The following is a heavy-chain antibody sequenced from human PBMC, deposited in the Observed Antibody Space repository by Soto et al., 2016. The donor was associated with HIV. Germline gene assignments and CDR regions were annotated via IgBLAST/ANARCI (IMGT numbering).Heavy chain of an antibody. CDR1: GYTFTAYY. CDR3: ARDAGTYYGSGSYFY. CDR2: INPNSGGT. J-gene: IGHJ4*02. D-gene: IGHD3-10*01. V-gene: IGHV1-2*02. Sequence: QVQLVQSGAEVKKPGASVKVSCKSSGYTFTAYYMHWVRQAPGQGLEWMGWINPNSGGTNYAQKFQGRVTMTRDTSISTAYMELNRLKSDDTAVYYCARDAGTYYGSGSYFYWGQGTLVTVSS.